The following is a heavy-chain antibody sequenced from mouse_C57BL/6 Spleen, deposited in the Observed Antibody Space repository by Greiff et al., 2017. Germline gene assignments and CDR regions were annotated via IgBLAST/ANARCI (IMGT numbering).Heavy chain of an antibody. CDR3: ARVIYYDYEGVYYYAMDY. V-gene: IGHV1-22*01. CDR2: INPNNGGT. J-gene: IGHJ4*01. CDR1: GYTFTDYN. D-gene: IGHD2-4*01. Sequence: VQLQQSGPELVKPGASVKMSCKASGYTFTDYNMHWVKQSHGKSLEWIGYINPNNGGTSYNQKFKGKATLTVNKSSSTAYMELRSLTSEDSAVYYCARVIYYDYEGVYYYAMDYWGQGTSVTVSS.